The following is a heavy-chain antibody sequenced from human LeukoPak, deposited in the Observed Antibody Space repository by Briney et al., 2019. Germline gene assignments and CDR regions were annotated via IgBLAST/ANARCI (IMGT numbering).Heavy chain of an antibody. CDR1: GDSVSSNSAT. D-gene: IGHD6-13*01. J-gene: IGHJ4*02. CDR3: ARGSSSNSWYFDY. V-gene: IGHV6-1*01. CDR2: TYYRSKWYN. Sequence: SQTLSLTCAISGDSVSSNSATWTWIRQSPSRGLEWLGRTYYRSKWYNEYAPSVISRISIKPDTSKNQISLQLNSVTPEDTAVYYCARGSSSNSWYFDYWGQGTPVIVSS.